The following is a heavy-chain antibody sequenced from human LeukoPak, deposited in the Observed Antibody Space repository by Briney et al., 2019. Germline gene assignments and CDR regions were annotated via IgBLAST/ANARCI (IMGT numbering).Heavy chain of an antibody. D-gene: IGHD3-22*01. CDR2: IRYDGSNK. CDR1: GFTFSSYG. CDR3: ASRYYDSSGYGL. Sequence: GGSLRLSCAASGFTFSSYGMHWVRQAPGKGLEWVAFIRYDGSNKYYADSVKGRFTISRDNSKNTLYLQMNSLRAEDTAVYYCASRYYDSSGYGLWGQETLVTVSS. J-gene: IGHJ4*02. V-gene: IGHV3-30*02.